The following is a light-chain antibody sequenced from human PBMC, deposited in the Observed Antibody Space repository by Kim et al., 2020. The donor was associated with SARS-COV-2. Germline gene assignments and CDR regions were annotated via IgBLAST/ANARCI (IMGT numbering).Light chain of an antibody. Sequence: IVLTQSPGTLSLSPGERATLSCRASQSVNSAYLAWYQQKPGQAPRLLIYGASSRATGIPDNFRGGGSGTDFTLTISRLEPEDFAVYYCQHYALSRTWAFGQGTKVDIK. J-gene: IGKJ1*01. CDR2: GAS. CDR1: QSVNSAY. V-gene: IGKV3-20*01. CDR3: QHYALSRTWA.